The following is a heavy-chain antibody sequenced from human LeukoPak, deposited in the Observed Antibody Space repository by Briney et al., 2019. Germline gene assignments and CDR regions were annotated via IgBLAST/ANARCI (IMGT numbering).Heavy chain of an antibody. V-gene: IGHV3-9*01. D-gene: IGHD3-3*01. CDR1: GFTFDDHA. J-gene: IGHJ6*03. CDR2: ITWNSGSM. Sequence: PGGSLRLSCAASGFTFDDHAMHWVRQVPGKGLEWVSGITWNSGSMIYADSVKGRFTISRDNAKNSLYLQMNSLRAEDTAVYYCARDRLVLEDITIFGVVHTRNDYYYMDVWGKGTTVTVSS. CDR3: ARDRLVLEDITIFGVVHTRNDYYYMDV.